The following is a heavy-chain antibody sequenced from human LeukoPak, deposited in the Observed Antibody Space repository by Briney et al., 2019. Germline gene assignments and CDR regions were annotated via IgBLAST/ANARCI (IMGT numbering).Heavy chain of an antibody. CDR3: ARDGRSGYSGYYGMDV. Sequence: SETLSLTCTVSGGSISNYYWSWIRQPPGKGLEWIGYIYYSGSTNYNPSLKSRVTISVDTSKNQFSLKLSSVTAADTAVYYCARDGRSGYSGYYGMDVWGQGTTVTVSS. J-gene: IGHJ6*02. CDR2: IYYSGST. CDR1: GGSISNYY. D-gene: IGHD3-3*01. V-gene: IGHV4-59*01.